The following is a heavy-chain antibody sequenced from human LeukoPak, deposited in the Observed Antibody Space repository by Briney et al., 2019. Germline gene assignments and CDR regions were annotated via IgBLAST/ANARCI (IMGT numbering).Heavy chain of an antibody. Sequence: PGGSLRLSCAASGFTFSNYFMHWVRQAPGKGLEWAADIASDGSHTFYVESVKGRFTISRDSSKNTLYLQMNSLGPEDTAVYFCARERQDTVIHSGAFDIWGQGTMVTVSS. D-gene: IGHD2-21*02. V-gene: IGHV3-30-3*01. CDR3: ARERQDTVIHSGAFDI. CDR1: GFTFSNYF. CDR2: IASDGSHT. J-gene: IGHJ3*02.